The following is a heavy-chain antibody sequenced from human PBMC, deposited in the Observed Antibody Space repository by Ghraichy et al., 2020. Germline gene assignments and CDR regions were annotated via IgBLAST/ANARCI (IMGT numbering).Heavy chain of an antibody. CDR2: ISYDGTNK. J-gene: IGHJ4*02. Sequence: LSLTCAASGFTFSSYAMHWVRQAPGKGLEWVAVISYDGTNKYYVDSVKGRFTISRDNSKNTMYLQVNSLRVEDTALYYGARDSTAMGREDYFDYWGQGTLVTVSS. D-gene: IGHD5-18*01. CDR3: ARDSTAMGREDYFDY. V-gene: IGHV3-30*04. CDR1: GFTFSSYA.